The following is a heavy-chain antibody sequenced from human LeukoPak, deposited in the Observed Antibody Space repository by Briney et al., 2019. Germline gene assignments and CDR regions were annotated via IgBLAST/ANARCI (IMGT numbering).Heavy chain of an antibody. V-gene: IGHV3-23*01. D-gene: IGHD6-13*01. CDR1: GFTFSSYA. Sequence: GGSLRLSCAASGFTFSSYAMSWVRQAPGKGLEWGSAISGSGGSTYYADSAKGRFTISRDNSKNTLYLQMNSLRAEDTAVYYCAAPGYSSSWYEDYWGQGTLVTVSS. CDR2: ISGSGGST. J-gene: IGHJ4*02. CDR3: AAPGYSSSWYEDY.